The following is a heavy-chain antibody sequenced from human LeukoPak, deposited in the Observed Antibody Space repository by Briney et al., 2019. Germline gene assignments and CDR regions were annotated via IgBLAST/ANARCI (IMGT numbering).Heavy chain of an antibody. CDR3: ARDLSPNVLRYFDWLLYRYYYYGMDV. D-gene: IGHD3-9*01. V-gene: IGHV4-34*01. CDR1: GGSFSGYY. Sequence: PSETLSLTCAVYGGSFSGYYWSWIRQPPGKGLEWIGEINHSGSTNYNPSLKSRVTISVDTSKNQFSLKLSSVTAADTAVYYCARDLSPNVLRYFDWLLYRYYYYGMDVWGQGTTVTVSS. J-gene: IGHJ6*02. CDR2: INHSGST.